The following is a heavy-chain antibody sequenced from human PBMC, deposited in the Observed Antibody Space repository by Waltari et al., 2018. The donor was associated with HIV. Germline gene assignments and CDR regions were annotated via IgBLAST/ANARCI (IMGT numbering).Heavy chain of an antibody. CDR1: GFAFSGSG. CDR3: TRETCRGGSCWYFDL. Sequence: QVQLVESGGGVVQPGRSLRLSCAASGFAFSGSGMHWVRQAPGKGPEWVAAIWPDAGNAYYADSVRGRFTISRDNSKNTLYLQLNSLRVDDTAMYYCTRETCRGGSCWYFDLWGRGTHVSVSS. V-gene: IGHV3-33*01. J-gene: IGHJ2*01. CDR2: IWPDAGNA. D-gene: IGHD2-15*01.